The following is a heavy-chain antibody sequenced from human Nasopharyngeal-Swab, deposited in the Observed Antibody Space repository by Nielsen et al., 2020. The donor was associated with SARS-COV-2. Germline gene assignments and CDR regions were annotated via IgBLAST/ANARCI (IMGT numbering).Heavy chain of an antibody. CDR1: GGTFSSYA. CDR3: ARVAPLGPAMATAHFDY. CDR2: TIPIFGTA. Sequence: SVKVSCKASGGTFSSYAISWVRQAPGQGLEWMGGTIPIFGTANYAQKFQGRVTITADESTSTAYMELSSLRSEDTAVYYYARVAPLGPAMATAHFDYWGQGTLVTVSS. J-gene: IGHJ4*02. D-gene: IGHD5-18*01. V-gene: IGHV1-69*13.